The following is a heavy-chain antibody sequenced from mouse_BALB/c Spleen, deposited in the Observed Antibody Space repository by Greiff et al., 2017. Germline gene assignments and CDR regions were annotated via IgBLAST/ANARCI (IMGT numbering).Heavy chain of an antibody. D-gene: IGHD4-1*01. CDR3: ARGLGRDYFDY. Sequence: QVQLQQSGAELARPGASVKLSCKASGYTFTDYYINWVKQRTGQGLEWIGEIYPGSGNTYYNEKFKGKATLTADKSSSTAYMQLSSLTSEDSAVYFCARGLGRDYFDYWGQGTTLTVSS. J-gene: IGHJ2*01. V-gene: IGHV1-77*01. CDR1: GYTFTDYY. CDR2: IYPGSGNT.